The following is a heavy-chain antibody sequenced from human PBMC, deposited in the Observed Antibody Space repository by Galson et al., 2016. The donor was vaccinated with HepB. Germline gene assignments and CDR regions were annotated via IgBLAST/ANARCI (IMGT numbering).Heavy chain of an antibody. CDR1: GFTVSNNY. CDR2: IYSGGAT. Sequence: SLRLSCAASGFTVSNNYMNWVRQTPGKGLEWVSVIYSGGATYYADSVKGRFTISRDNANNTLFLQMHSLRADDTAVYYCARAGPVIIPMVRGGAVNYYYGMDVWGQGTTVTVSS. D-gene: IGHD3-10*01. CDR3: ARAGPVIIPMVRGGAVNYYYGMDV. V-gene: IGHV3-53*01. J-gene: IGHJ6*02.